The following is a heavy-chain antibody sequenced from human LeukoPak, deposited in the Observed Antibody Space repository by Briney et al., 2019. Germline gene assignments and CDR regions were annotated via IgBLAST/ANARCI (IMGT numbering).Heavy chain of an antibody. CDR3: ARDACSSTICQAGGNWFDP. D-gene: IGHD2-2*01. J-gene: IGHJ5*02. CDR2: INPSGGSR. CDR1: GYTFTIYY. V-gene: IGHV1-46*01. Sequence: GASVKVSCKASGYTFTIYYMHWVRQAPGQGLEWMGTINPSGGSRSYAQKFQGRVTMTRDTSTSTVYMELSSLRSEDTAVYFCARDACSSTICQAGGNWFDPWGQGTLVTVS.